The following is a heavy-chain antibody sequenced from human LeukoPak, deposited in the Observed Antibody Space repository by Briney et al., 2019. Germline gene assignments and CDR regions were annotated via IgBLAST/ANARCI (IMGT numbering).Heavy chain of an antibody. V-gene: IGHV3-7*01. CDR3: ASQMGDFWSGYSVDY. J-gene: IGHJ4*02. CDR2: IKQDGSEK. CDR1: GFTFSSYW. D-gene: IGHD3-3*01. Sequence: GGSQRLSCAASGFTFSSYWMSWVRQAPGKGLEWVANIKQDGSEKYYVDSVKGRFTISRDNAKNSLYLQMNSLRAEDTAVYYCASQMGDFWSGYSVDYWGQGTLVTVSS.